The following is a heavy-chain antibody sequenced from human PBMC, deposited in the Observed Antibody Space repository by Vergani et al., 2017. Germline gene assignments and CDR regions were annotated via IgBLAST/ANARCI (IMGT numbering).Heavy chain of an antibody. CDR3: AKDPGIAVAGSSY. V-gene: IGHV3-23*01. Sequence: EVQLLESGGGLVQPGGSLRLSCAASGFTFSSYAMSWVRQAPGKGLEWVSAISGSGGSTYYVDSVKGRFTISRDNSKNTLYLQMNSLRAEDTAVYYCAKDPGIAVAGSSYWGQGTLVTVSS. CDR1: GFTFSSYA. D-gene: IGHD6-19*01. J-gene: IGHJ4*02. CDR2: ISGSGGST.